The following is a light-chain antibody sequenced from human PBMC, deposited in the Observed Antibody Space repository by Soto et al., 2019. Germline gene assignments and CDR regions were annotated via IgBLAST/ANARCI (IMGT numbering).Light chain of an antibody. J-gene: IGKJ5*01. CDR3: QQSYLTPIT. Sequence: EIVLTQSPGTLSLSPGERATLSCRASQSVSSTYLIWYQQKPGQAPRLLIYGASSRATGVPDRFSGGGSGTDFTLTISSLQPEDFASYYCQQSYLTPITFGQGTRLEIK. CDR1: QSVSSTY. V-gene: IGKV3-20*01. CDR2: GAS.